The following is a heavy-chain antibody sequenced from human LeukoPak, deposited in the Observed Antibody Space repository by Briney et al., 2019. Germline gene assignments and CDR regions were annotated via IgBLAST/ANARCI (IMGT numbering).Heavy chain of an antibody. D-gene: IGHD6-13*01. CDR3: AKGQAAQDY. CDR2: ISGSGGST. CDR1: GFTFSSYA. Sequence: PGGSLRLSCVASGFTFSSYAMTWVRQAPGKGLEWVSTISGSGGSTYYADSVKGRFTISRDNSKNTLYLQMNSLRTEDTAVYYCAKGQAAQDYWGQGTLVTVSS. J-gene: IGHJ4*02. V-gene: IGHV3-23*01.